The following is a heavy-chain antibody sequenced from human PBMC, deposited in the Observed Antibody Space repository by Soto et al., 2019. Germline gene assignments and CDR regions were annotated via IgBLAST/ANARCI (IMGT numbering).Heavy chain of an antibody. CDR3: ASTGIAVAGSSPLDY. Sequence: ASVNVSCKASCYTFTSYGISWVRQAPLQGLEWMGWISAYNGNTNYAQKLQGRVTMTTDTSTSTAYMELRSLRSDDTAVYYCASTGIAVAGSSPLDYWGQGTLVTVSS. CDR1: CYTFTSYG. J-gene: IGHJ4*02. CDR2: ISAYNGNT. V-gene: IGHV1-18*01. D-gene: IGHD6-19*01.